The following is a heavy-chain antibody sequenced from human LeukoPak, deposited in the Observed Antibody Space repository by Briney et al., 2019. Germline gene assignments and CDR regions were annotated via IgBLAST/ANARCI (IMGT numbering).Heavy chain of an antibody. CDR1: GFTFHDYA. CDR3: AKDRAGSLFGEYGGAFDY. Sequence: GGSLRLSCAASGFTFHDYAMHWVRQPPGKGLEWVSGISWDSDNIAYADSVKGRFTIARDNDKHPLYLQMNSLKADDMAFYYCAKDRAGSLFGEYGGAFDYWGQKTLVTVPS. CDR2: ISWDSDNI. J-gene: IGHJ4*01. V-gene: IGHV3-9*03. D-gene: IGHD3-10*01.